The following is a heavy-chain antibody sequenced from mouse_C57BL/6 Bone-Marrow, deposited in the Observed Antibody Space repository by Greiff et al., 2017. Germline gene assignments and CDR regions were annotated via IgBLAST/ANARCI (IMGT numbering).Heavy chain of an antibody. D-gene: IGHD2-4*01. J-gene: IGHJ4*01. CDR2: ISSGGSYT. CDR1: GFTFSSYG. Sequence: EVQLQESGGDLVKPGGSLKLSCAASGFTFSSYGMSWVRQTPDKRLEWVATISSGGSYTYYPDSVKGRFTISRDNAKNTLYLQMSSLKSEDTAMYYCARRSYDYDPSYYDWGQGTSVTVSS. CDR3: ARRSYDYDPSYYD. V-gene: IGHV5-6*01.